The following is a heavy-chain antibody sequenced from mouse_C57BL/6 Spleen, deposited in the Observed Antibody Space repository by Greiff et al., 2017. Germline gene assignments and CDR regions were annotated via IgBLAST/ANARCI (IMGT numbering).Heavy chain of an antibody. CDR3: ATYDSDDYYALDD. D-gene: IGHD2-4*01. Sequence: DVQLQESGPGLVKPSQSLSLTCSVTGYSITSGYYWNWIRQFPGNKLKRMGYISYDGSNNYNPSLKNRISITRDTSTNQFFLKLNSLTTEAAATYYCATYDSDDYYALDDWGQGTSVTVSS. V-gene: IGHV3-6*01. CDR1: GYSITSGYY. J-gene: IGHJ4*01. CDR2: ISYDGSN.